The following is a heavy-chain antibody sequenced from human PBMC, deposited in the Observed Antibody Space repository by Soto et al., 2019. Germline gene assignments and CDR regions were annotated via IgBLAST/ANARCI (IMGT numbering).Heavy chain of an antibody. CDR3: ARWGYCSGGSCYGFDP. D-gene: IGHD2-15*01. Sequence: GESLKISCKGSGYSFTSYWIGWVRQMPGKGLEWMGRIDPSDSYTNYSPSFQGHVTISADKSISTAYLQWSSLRASDTAMFYCARWGYCSGGSCYGFDPWGQGTLVTVSS. V-gene: IGHV5-10-1*01. CDR1: GYSFTSYW. J-gene: IGHJ5*02. CDR2: IDPSDSYT.